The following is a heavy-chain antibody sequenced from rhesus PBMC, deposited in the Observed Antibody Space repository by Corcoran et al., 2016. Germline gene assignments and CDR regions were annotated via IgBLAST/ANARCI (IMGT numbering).Heavy chain of an antibody. Sequence: EVQLVQSGAEVKRPGESLRISCKTSGYSFTGSWISWVRQMPGKGLEWMGSIYPGDSDTRYNPSFHGHVTISADKSISTTYLQWSSLKASDTATYYCAKIGYSGSQSFDYWGQGVLVTVSS. D-gene: IGHD6-25*01. CDR3: AKIGYSGSQSFDY. CDR2: IYPGDSDT. CDR1: GYSFTGSW. V-gene: IGHV5-43*01. J-gene: IGHJ4*01.